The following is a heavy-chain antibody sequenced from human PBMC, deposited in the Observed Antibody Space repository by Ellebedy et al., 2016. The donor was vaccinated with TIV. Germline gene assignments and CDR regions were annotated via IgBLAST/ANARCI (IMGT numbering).Heavy chain of an antibody. V-gene: IGHV3-7*01. CDR2: ISQDGNEK. CDR3: AREGAYGDYAQVSFPFDP. D-gene: IGHD4-17*01. CDR1: GFSFRSYW. J-gene: IGHJ5*02. Sequence: GGSLRLSCAASGFSFRSYWMSWVRQAPGKGLEWVASISQDGNEKDYLDSVKGRFTISRDNGKDSLDLQMNSLRVEDSALYYCAREGAYGDYAQVSFPFDPWGQGTLVIVSS.